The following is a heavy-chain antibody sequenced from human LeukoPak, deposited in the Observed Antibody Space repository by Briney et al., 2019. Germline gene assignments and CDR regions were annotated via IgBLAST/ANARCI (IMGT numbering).Heavy chain of an antibody. CDR2: INTNTGNP. J-gene: IGHJ3*02. CDR3: ARPDCSGGSCYDAFDI. D-gene: IGHD2-15*01. CDR1: GYTFTSYA. Sequence: ASVKVSCKASGYTFTSYAMNWVRQAPGQGLEWMGWINTNTGNPTYAQGFTGRFVFSLDTSVSTAYLQISSLKAEDTAVYYCARPDCSGGSCYDAFDIWGQGTMVTVSS. V-gene: IGHV7-4-1*02.